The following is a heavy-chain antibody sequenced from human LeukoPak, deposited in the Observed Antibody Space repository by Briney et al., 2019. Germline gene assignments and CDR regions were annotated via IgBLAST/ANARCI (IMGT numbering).Heavy chain of an antibody. D-gene: IGHD3-22*01. V-gene: IGHV1-24*01. CDR1: GYTLTELS. J-gene: IGHJ3*02. CDR2: FDPEDGET. Sequence: GASVNVSCKVSGYTLTELSMHWVRQAPGKGLEWMGGFDPEDGETIYAQKFQGRVTMTEDTSTDTAYTELSSLRSEDTAVYYCATFQWLLLQTDAFDIWGQGTMVTVSS. CDR3: ATFQWLLLQTDAFDI.